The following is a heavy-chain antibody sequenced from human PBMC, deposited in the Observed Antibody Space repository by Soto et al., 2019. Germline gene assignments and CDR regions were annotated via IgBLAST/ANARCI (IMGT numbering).Heavy chain of an antibody. CDR1: GGSISSSNW. CDR2: IYHSGST. J-gene: IGHJ6*02. D-gene: IGHD3-3*01. V-gene: IGHV4-4*02. CDR3: AREGDRTYYDFWSGYTNFGDMDV. Sequence: PSETLSLTCAVSGGSISSSNWWSWVRQPPGKGLEWIGEIYHSGSTNYNPSLKSRVTISVDKSKNQFSLKLSSVTAADTAVYYCAREGDRTYYDFWSGYTNFGDMDVWGQGTTVTVSS.